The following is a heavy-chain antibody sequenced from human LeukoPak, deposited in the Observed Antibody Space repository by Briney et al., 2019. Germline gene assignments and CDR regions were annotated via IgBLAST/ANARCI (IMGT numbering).Heavy chain of an antibody. D-gene: IGHD6-19*01. Sequence: GGSLRLSCAASAFSFSAYSMNWVRQAPGKRLEWVSYISSSGTTIYYADSVKGRFTISRDNAKNSLYLQMSSLRAEDTAVYYCARGPSSGWYGFAYWGQGTLVTVSS. CDR3: ARGPSSGWYGFAY. CDR1: AFSFSAYS. J-gene: IGHJ4*02. V-gene: IGHV3-48*04. CDR2: ISSSGTTI.